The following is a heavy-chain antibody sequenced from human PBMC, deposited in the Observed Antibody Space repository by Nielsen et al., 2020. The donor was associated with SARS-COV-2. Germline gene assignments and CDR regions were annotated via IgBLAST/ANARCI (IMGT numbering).Heavy chain of an antibody. CDR2: INPNSGGT. J-gene: IGHJ4*02. CDR1: GYTFTGYY. D-gene: IGHD6-13*01. CDR3: ARDYGVAAAGTGVNSGGY. V-gene: IGHV1-2*02. Sequence: GESLKISCAASGYTFTGYYMHWVRQAPGQGLEWMGWINPNSGGTNYAQKFQGRVTMTRDTSISTAYMELSRLRSDDTAVYYCARDYGVAAAGTGVNSGGYWGQGTLVTVSS.